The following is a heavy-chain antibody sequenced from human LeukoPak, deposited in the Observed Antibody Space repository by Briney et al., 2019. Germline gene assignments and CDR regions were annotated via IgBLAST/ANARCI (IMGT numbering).Heavy chain of an antibody. CDR1: GFTVSSNY. CDR2: VYSGGST. V-gene: IGHV3-66*01. Sequence: GGSLRLSCADSGFTVSSNYMSWVRQAPGKGLEWVSVVYSGGSTYYADSVKGRFTISRDNSKNTLYLQMNSLRAEDTAVYYCARKRVYGSGISSWGQGTLVTVSS. J-gene: IGHJ5*02. D-gene: IGHD3-10*01. CDR3: ARKRVYGSGISS.